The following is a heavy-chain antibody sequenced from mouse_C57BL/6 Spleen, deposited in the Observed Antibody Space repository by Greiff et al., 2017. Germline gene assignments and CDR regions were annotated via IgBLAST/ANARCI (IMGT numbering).Heavy chain of an antibody. CDR1: GYAFTNYL. Sequence: LVESGAELVRPGTSVKVSCKASGYAFTNYLIEWVKQRPGQGLEWIGVINPGSGGTNYNEKFKGKATLTADKSSSTAYMQLSSLTSEDSAVYFCARSGWTLDYWGQGTTLTVSS. J-gene: IGHJ2*01. D-gene: IGHD3-3*01. CDR2: INPGSGGT. V-gene: IGHV1-54*01. CDR3: ARSGWTLDY.